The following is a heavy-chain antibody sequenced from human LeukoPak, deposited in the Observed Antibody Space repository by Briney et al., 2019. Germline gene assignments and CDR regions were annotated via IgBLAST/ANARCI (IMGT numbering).Heavy chain of an antibody. Sequence: GASVKVSCKASGGTFSSYAISWVRQAPGQGLEWMGGIIPIFGTANYAQKFQGRVTITADESTSTAYMELSSLRSEDTAVYYCARDSSGYSSIDYWGRGTLVTVSS. CDR3: ARDSSGYSSIDY. D-gene: IGHD3-22*01. J-gene: IGHJ4*02. CDR2: IIPIFGTA. CDR1: GGTFSSYA. V-gene: IGHV1-69*01.